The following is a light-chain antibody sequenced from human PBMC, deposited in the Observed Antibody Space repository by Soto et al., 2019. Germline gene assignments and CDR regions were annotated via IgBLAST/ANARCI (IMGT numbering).Light chain of an antibody. V-gene: IGKV3D-20*02. CDR2: GTS. Sequence: PSTLSLSPGERATLSCRASQTVGRSYLAWYQQKPGQAPRLLIFGTSTRATGIPDRFSGGGSGTDFTLTISSLQPEDFATYYCQQSYSRLRTFGQGTKVDIK. J-gene: IGKJ1*01. CDR1: QTVGRSY. CDR3: QQSYSRLRT.